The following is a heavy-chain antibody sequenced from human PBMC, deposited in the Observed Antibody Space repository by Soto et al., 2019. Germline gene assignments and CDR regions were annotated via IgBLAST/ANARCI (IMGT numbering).Heavy chain of an antibody. D-gene: IGHD3-16*01. J-gene: IGHJ4*01. CDR2: ISYDGYNS. V-gene: IGHV3-30-3*01. Sequence: VGSLRLSCVASGFTFSDYAVHWVRLAPSKGLEWVAMISYDGYNSYSADSVKGRFTISRDNSKNTLFLQMDSLRPDDTAIYYCARDGGFSYGFDYYFDYWGHGTLVTVSS. CDR3: ARDGGFSYGFDYYFDY. CDR1: GFTFSDYA.